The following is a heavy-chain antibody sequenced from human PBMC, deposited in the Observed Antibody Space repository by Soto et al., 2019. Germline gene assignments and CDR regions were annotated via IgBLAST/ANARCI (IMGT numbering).Heavy chain of an antibody. CDR3: ARAPLGITMVWGGSSTDF. D-gene: IGHD3-10*01. CDR2: ISSTSTYI. V-gene: IGHV3-21*01. Sequence: GGSLRLSCAASGFTFSSDSMNWVRQAPGKGLEWVSSISSTSTYIYYADSVKGRFTISRDNAKNSLYLQMNSLRVEDTAVYYCARAPLGITMVWGGSSTDFWGQGTLVTVSS. CDR1: GFTFSSDS. J-gene: IGHJ4*02.